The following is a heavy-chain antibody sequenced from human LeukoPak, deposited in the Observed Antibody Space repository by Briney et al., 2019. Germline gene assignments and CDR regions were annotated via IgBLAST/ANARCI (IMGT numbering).Heavy chain of an antibody. V-gene: IGHV3-23*01. CDR3: AKKAVGKTGDPGPFAG. J-gene: IGHJ4*02. CDR2: ISGSGGST. Sequence: PGGSLRLSCAVSGFTFSSYSMNWVRQAPGKGLEWVSAISGSGGSTYYADSVKGRFTISRDNSKNTLYLQMNSLRAEDTAVYYCAKKAVGKTGDPGPFAGWGQGTLVTVSS. D-gene: IGHD4-17*01. CDR1: GFTFSSYS.